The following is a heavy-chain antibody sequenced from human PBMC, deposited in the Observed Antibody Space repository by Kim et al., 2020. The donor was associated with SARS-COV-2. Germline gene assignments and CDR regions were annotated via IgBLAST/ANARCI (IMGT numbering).Heavy chain of an antibody. D-gene: IGHD1-26*01. V-gene: IGHV4-39*07. CDR3: ARENSGIDDP. J-gene: IGHJ5*02. CDR2: IYYSGST. Sequence: ETLSLTCTVSGGSISSSSYYWGWIRQPPGKGLEWIGSIYYSGSTYYNPSLKSRVTISVDTSKNQFSLKLSSVTAADTAVYYCARENSGIDDPWGQGTLVTVSS. CDR1: GGSISSSSYY.